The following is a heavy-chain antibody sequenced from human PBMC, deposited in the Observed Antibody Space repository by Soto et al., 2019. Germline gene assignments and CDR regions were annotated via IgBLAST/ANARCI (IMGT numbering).Heavy chain of an antibody. CDR3: PKSRYADSSGDYYDF. CDR2: IGGRGTSS. J-gene: IGHJ4*02. V-gene: IGHV3-23*01. Sequence: GGSLRLSCAASGFTFSNYAMSWVRQAPGKGMEWVSGIGGRGTSSYYADSVKGRFAISRDNSYNTLFLQLHSLRAEDTAVYYCPKSRYADSSGDYYDFWGQGTRVTVS. CDR1: GFTFSNYA. D-gene: IGHD3-22*01.